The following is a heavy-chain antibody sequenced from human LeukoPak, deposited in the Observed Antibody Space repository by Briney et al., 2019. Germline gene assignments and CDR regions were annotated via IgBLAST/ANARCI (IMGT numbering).Heavy chain of an antibody. D-gene: IGHD1-26*01. Sequence: SETLSLTCTVSGASIRGDTYHWAWIRQPPGKGLEWIGSLWSGTTTYYNPSLTSRVTIAVDTSKNQFSLILPSVTAADTAVYYCARGRRGNYFQDYWGQGTLVTVSS. J-gene: IGHJ4*02. V-gene: IGHV4-39*07. CDR1: GASIRGDTYH. CDR3: ARGRRGNYFQDY. CDR2: LWSGTTT.